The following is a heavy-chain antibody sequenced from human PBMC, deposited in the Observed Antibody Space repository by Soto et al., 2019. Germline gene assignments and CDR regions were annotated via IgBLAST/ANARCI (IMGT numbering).Heavy chain of an antibody. CDR1: GGSISSGGYY. CDR2: IYYSGST. V-gene: IGHV4-31*03. D-gene: IGHD2-21*01. J-gene: IGHJ3*02. CDR3: ARGAEAKFPGDWIIRLSYAFDI. Sequence: SETLSLTCTVSGGSISSGGYYWSWIRQHPGKGLEWIGYIYYSGSTYYNPSLKSRVTISVDTSKNQFSLKLSSVTAADTAVYYCARGAEAKFPGDWIIRLSYAFDIWGQGTMVTVSS.